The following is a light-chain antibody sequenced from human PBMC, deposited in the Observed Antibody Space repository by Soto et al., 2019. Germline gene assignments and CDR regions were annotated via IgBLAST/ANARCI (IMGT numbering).Light chain of an antibody. Sequence: IQLTHSPSSLSASVGDRVTITYRASQGVRDDVGWYQQKPGKAPKLLIYSASTLQSGVPSRFSGSGSGTDFPLTISGLQPADFATYYCLQDRNYPLTFGGGPKGDIK. CDR3: LQDRNYPLT. CDR1: QGVRDD. CDR2: SAS. V-gene: IGKV1-6*01. J-gene: IGKJ4*01.